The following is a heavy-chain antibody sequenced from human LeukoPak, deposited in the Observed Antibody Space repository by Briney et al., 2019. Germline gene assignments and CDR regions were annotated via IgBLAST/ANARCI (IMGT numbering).Heavy chain of an antibody. V-gene: IGHV3-48*03. CDR2: ISSSGSTI. Sequence: PGGSLRLSCAASGFTFSSYEMNWVRQAPGKGLEWVSYISSSGSTIYYADSVKGRFTISRDNAKNSLYLQMNSLRAEDTAVYYCARDQRGYRGAPQYWGQGTLVTVSS. CDR3: ARDQRGYRGAPQY. J-gene: IGHJ4*02. D-gene: IGHD5-18*01. CDR1: GFTFSSYE.